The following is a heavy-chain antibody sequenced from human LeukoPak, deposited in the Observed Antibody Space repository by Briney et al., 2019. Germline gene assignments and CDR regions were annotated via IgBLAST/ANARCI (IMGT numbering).Heavy chain of an antibody. V-gene: IGHV3-21*01. Sequence: GGSLRLSCAASGFTFSSYTMHWIRQAPGKGLEWVSSISGSNSYIFYADSVKGRFTVSRDNAKDSLYLQMNSLRAEDTAVYYCARALTTLTYEGYWGQGTLVTVSS. CDR3: ARALTTLTYEGY. CDR1: GFTFSSYT. CDR2: ISGSNSYI. D-gene: IGHD1-1*01. J-gene: IGHJ4*02.